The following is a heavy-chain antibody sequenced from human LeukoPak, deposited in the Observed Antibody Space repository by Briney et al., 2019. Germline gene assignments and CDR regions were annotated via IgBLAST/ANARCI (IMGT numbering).Heavy chain of an antibody. D-gene: IGHD2-2*01. CDR1: GFTFSSYE. CDR2: ISSSGSTI. J-gene: IGHJ6*01. Sequence: GGSLRLSCAASGFTFSSYEMNWVRQAPGKGLEWVSYISSSGSTIYYADSVKGRFTISRDNAKNSLYLQMNSLRAEDTAVYYCARDDCSSTSCYVYYYYYGMDVWGQRDHGHRLL. CDR3: ARDDCSSTSCYVYYYYYGMDV. V-gene: IGHV3-48*03.